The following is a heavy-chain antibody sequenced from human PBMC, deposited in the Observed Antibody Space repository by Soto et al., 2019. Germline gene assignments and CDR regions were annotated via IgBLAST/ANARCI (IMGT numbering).Heavy chain of an antibody. J-gene: IGHJ6*02. V-gene: IGHV3-30-3*01. CDR3: ARDSRSNGGYSYGYRWIYYYGMDV. D-gene: IGHD5-18*01. Sequence: PGGSRLSCAASGFTFSSSAMHWVRQAPGKGLEWVAVISYDGSNKYYADSVKGRFTISRDNSKNTLYLQMNSLRAEDTAVYYCARDSRSNGGYSYGYRWIYYYGMDVWGQGTTVTVSS. CDR1: GFTFSSSA. CDR2: ISYDGSNK.